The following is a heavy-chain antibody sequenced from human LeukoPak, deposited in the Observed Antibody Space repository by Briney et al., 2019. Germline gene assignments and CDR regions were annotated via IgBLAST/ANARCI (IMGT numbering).Heavy chain of an antibody. CDR1: GFTFSSYA. V-gene: IGHV3-23*01. CDR2: ISGSGGST. J-gene: IGHJ4*02. D-gene: IGHD2-2*02. Sequence: GGSLRLSCAASGFTFSSYAMSWVRQAPGKGLEWVSAISGSGGSTYYADSVKGRFTISRDNSKNTLYLQMNSLRAEDTAVYYCARDESGYCSSTSCYIPPDYWGQGTLVTVSS. CDR3: ARDESGYCSSTSCYIPPDY.